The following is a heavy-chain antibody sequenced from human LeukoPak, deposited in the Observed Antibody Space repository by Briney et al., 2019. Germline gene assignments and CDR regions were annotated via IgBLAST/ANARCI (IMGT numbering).Heavy chain of an antibody. CDR3: TTEGYCTSTNCYAADY. V-gene: IGHV3-15*01. CDR2: IKSKTDGEST. CDR1: GFTFKNAW. D-gene: IGHD2-2*01. Sequence: PGGSLRLSCVASGFTFKNAWMSWVRQAPGKGLERVGRIKSKTDGESTDYAAPVKGRFTISRDDSKNTLYLQMNSLKTEDTALYYCTTEGYCTSTNCYAADYWGQGTLVTVSS. J-gene: IGHJ4*02.